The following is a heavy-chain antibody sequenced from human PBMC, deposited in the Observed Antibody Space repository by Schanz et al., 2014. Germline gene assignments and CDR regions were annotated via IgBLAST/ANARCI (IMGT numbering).Heavy chain of an antibody. D-gene: IGHD5-18*01. CDR1: GFTFRGYA. CDR3: AKDAENTAMITDYFDY. Sequence: EVQLLESGGGLVQPGGSLRLSCSASGFTFRGYAMSWVRQAPGGGLEWVSIISGSGGNTYYADAVRGRFTISRDNSKTTVYLQMNGLRAEDTAVYYCAKDAENTAMITDYFDYWGQGTLVTVSS. V-gene: IGHV3-23*01. CDR2: ISGSGGNT. J-gene: IGHJ4*02.